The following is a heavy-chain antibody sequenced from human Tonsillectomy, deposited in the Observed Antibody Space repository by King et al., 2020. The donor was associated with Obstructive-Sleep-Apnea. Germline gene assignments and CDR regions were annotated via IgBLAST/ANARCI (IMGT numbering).Heavy chain of an antibody. Sequence: VQLVESGGGLVQPGGSVRLSCAASGFTFRTYAMNWVRQAPGEGLEWVSDIGGSGARTYYADSVKGRFTISRDNSKNTLYLQMNSLGGEDTAVYYCAKDLGSSGYSPGDGMDVWGQGTTVTVSS. CDR3: AKDLGSSGYSPGDGMDV. V-gene: IGHV3-23*04. CDR1: GFTFRTYA. D-gene: IGHD5-18*01. J-gene: IGHJ6*02. CDR2: IGGSGART.